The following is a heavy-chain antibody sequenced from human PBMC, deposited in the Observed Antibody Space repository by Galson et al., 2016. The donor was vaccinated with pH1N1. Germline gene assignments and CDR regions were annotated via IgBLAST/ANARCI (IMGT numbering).Heavy chain of an antibody. J-gene: IGHJ4*02. CDR1: GFSLRTSGVG. CDR2: IDWDDDK. Sequence: PALVKPTQTLTLTCTFSGFSLRTSGVGVGWIRQPPGKALEWLALIDWDDDKYYSTSLKTRLTITKDTSKNQVVLTMTNMDPVHTAQYYCARLDYGDYSGYFEYWGQGTLVTVSS. V-gene: IGHV2-70*01. D-gene: IGHD4-17*01. CDR3: ARLDYGDYSGYFEY.